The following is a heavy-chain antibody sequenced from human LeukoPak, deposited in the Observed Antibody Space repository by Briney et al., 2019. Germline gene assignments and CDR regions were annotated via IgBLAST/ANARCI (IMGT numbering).Heavy chain of an antibody. CDR1: GYMFIGYY. CDR2: INPDNGGT. J-gene: IGHJ4*02. Sequence: ASVKVSCKASGYMFIGYYIHWVRQAPGQGLEWMGWINPDNGGTNYAQKFQDRVTMTTDTSINTAYMAVTSLRSDDTAVYYCAREGGFCDYWGQGTLVTVSS. V-gene: IGHV1-2*02. D-gene: IGHD5-12*01. CDR3: AREGGFCDY.